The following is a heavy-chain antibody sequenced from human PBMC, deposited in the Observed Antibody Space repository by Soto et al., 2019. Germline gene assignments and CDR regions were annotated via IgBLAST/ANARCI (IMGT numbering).Heavy chain of an antibody. Sequence: SETLSLTCTVSGFSVNSGDYYWAWMRQPPGKVLEWIGSVYYSGGTHQNPSQSRFIISIDTAKNQISLRLKSVTAADTAVYYCARHFRSYSGGYHWFGPWGQGTLVTVSS. CDR3: ARHFRSYSGGYHWFGP. J-gene: IGHJ5*02. V-gene: IGHV4-39*01. D-gene: IGHD3-22*01. CDR2: VYYSGGT. CDR1: GFSVNSGDYY.